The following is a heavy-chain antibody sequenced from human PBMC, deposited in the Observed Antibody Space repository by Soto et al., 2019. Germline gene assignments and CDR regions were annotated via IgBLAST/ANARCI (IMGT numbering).Heavy chain of an antibody. CDR2: VHISGDS. CDR1: GGSVRAPDW. J-gene: IGHJ5*01. D-gene: IGHD1-1*01. V-gene: IGHV4-4*02. Sequence: QVHLQESGPGLVAPSGTLSLTCTLSGGSVRAPDWWNWVRQSPDKGLEWIAEVHISGDSNYNPSLRSRVSVTIESSKNQFYLSLNSVTAAETAIYYCARVRQGCSANNCYFDPWGQGTQVTISS. CDR3: ARVRQGCSANNCYFDP.